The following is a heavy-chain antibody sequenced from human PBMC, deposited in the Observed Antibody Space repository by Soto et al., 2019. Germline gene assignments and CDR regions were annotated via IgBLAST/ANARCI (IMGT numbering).Heavy chain of an antibody. CDR2: IYYSGST. D-gene: IGHD3-10*01. Sequence: QVQLRESGPGLVKPSQTLSLTCTVSGGSISSGGYYWSWIRQHPGKGLEWIGYIYYSGSTYYNPSLKSRVTISVDTSKNQFSLKLSSVTAADTAVYYCARAKSITMVRGVEFDYWGQGTLVTVSS. CDR1: GGSISSGGYY. V-gene: IGHV4-31*03. CDR3: ARAKSITMVRGVEFDY. J-gene: IGHJ4*02.